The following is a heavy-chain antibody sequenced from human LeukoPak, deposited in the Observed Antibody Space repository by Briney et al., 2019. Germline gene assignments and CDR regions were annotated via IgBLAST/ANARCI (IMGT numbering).Heavy chain of an antibody. J-gene: IGHJ4*02. CDR1: GCRFTSYA. CDR3: AKDGLYYDGSEHVYYFDS. CDR2: DSESGDTT. V-gene: IGHV3-23*01. D-gene: IGHD3-22*01. Sequence: PARSLRLACAAPGCRFTSYAINWVRQHSGKGLQWVASDSESGDTTYYADAVKGRFTTSRDNSKNTLYLQMNSLRAEDTALYYCAKDGLYYDGSEHVYYFDSWGQGTLVTVSS.